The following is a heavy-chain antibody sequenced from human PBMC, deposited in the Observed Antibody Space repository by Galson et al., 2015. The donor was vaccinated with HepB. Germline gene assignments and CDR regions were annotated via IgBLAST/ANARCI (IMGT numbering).Heavy chain of an antibody. CDR1: GFSFGNYA. D-gene: IGHD6-19*01. J-gene: IGHJ4*02. Sequence: SLRLSCAASGFSFGNYAMSWARQAPGKGLEWVSAISVRGDSTYYADSVKGRFTISRDNSKNKLYLQMNSLRAEDTAVYYCVKGREQWLVGVFDYWGQGTLGTVSP. V-gene: IGHV3-23*01. CDR3: VKGREQWLVGVFDY. CDR2: ISVRGDST.